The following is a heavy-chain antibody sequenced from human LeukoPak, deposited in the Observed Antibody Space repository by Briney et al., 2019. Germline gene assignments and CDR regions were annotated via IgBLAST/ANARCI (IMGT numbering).Heavy chain of an antibody. CDR3: AREGWAVARKVDY. D-gene: IGHD6-19*01. J-gene: IGHJ4*02. CDR1: GFPFSSYW. CDR2: INTDERTT. Sequence: PGGSLRLSCTASGFPFSSYWMHWVRQAPGKGLLWVSRINTDERTTDYADSVKGRFTISRDNARNTLYLQMNSLRAEDTGVYYCAREGWAVARKVDYWGRGTLVTVSS. V-gene: IGHV3-74*01.